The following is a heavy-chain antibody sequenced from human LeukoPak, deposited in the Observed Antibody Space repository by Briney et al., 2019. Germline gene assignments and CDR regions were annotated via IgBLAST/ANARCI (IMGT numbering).Heavy chain of an antibody. J-gene: IGHJ6*03. CDR3: ARRRLLWFGELSYMDV. D-gene: IGHD3-10*01. CDR2: INHSGST. CDR1: GGSFSGYY. Sequence: PSETLSLTCAVYGGSFSGYYWSWIRQPPGKGLERIGEINHSGSTNYNPSLKSRVTISVDTSKNQFSLKLSSVTAADTAVYYCARRRLLWFGELSYMDVWGKGTTVTISS. V-gene: IGHV4-34*01.